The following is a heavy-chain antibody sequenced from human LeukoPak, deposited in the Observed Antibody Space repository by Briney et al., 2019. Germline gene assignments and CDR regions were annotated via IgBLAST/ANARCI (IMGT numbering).Heavy chain of an antibody. V-gene: IGHV3-21*01. J-gene: IGHJ4*02. Sequence: GGSLRLSCAASGFTFSSYSMNWVRQAPGKGLEWVSSISSSSSYIYYADSVKGRFTISRDNAKNSLYLQMNSLRAEDTAVYYCAKDRGYCSSTSCYPTQIFDYWGQGTLVTVSS. CDR1: GFTFSSYS. CDR2: ISSSSSYI. CDR3: AKDRGYCSSTSCYPTQIFDY. D-gene: IGHD2-2*01.